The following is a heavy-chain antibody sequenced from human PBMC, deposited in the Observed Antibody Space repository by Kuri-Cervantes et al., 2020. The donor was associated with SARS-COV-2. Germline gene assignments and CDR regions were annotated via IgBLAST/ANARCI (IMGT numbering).Heavy chain of an antibody. V-gene: IGHV3-30*02. CDR2: IWYGGSNK. D-gene: IGHD6-6*01. CDR3: AKDYSSSSDWYFDL. CDR1: GFTFSSYG. J-gene: IGHJ2*01. Sequence: GGSLRLSCAASGFTFSSYGMHWVRQAPGKGLEWVAVIWYGGSNKYYADSVKGRFTISRDNSKNTLYLQMNSLRAEDTAAYYCAKDYSSSSDWYFDLWGRGTLVTVSS.